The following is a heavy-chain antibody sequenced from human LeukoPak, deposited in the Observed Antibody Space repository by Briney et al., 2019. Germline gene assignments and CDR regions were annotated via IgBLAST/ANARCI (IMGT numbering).Heavy chain of an antibody. CDR2: IYYSGST. J-gene: IGHJ4*02. D-gene: IGHD1-7*01. Sequence: SETLSLTCTVSGGSISSISYYWGWIRQPPGKGLEWIGHIYYSGSTFYNPSLKSRVTMSVDTSKNQFSLKLRSVTAADTAMFYCARLYGNFQNYYDYWGQGTLVAVSS. CDR1: GGSISSISYY. CDR3: ARLYGNFQNYYDY. V-gene: IGHV4-39*07.